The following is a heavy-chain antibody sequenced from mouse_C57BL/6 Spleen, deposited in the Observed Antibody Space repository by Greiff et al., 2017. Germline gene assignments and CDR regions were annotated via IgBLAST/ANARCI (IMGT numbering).Heavy chain of an antibody. CDR3: ARDYYGSSRFAY. J-gene: IGHJ3*01. CDR2: INPNNGGT. Sequence: VQLQQSGPELVKPGASVKISCKASGYTFTDYYMNWVKQSHGKSLEWIGDINPNNGGTSYNQKFKGKATLTLDKSSSTAYMELRSLTSEDSAVYYCARDYYGSSRFAYWGQGTLVTVSA. D-gene: IGHD1-1*01. CDR1: GYTFTDYY. V-gene: IGHV1-26*01.